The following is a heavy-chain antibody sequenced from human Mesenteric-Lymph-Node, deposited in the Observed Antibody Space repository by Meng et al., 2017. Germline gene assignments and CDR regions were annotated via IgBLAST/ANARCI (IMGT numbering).Heavy chain of an antibody. V-gene: IGHV4-61*01. CDR3: ARDSLVVVPAARTYYYGMDV. CDR2: IYYSGST. Sequence: SETLSLTCTVSGGSISSNIYYWGWIRQPPGKGLEWIGYIYYSGSTNYNPSLKSRVTISVDTSKNQFSLKLSSVTAADTAVYYCARDSLVVVPAARTYYYGMDVWGQGTTVTVSS. D-gene: IGHD2-2*01. CDR1: GGSISSNIYY. J-gene: IGHJ6*02.